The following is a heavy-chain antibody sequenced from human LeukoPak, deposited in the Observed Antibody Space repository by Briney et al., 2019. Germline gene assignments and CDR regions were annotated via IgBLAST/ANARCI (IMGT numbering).Heavy chain of an antibody. D-gene: IGHD2-21*02. J-gene: IGHJ4*02. V-gene: IGHV3-23*01. CDR2: ISAQGGTI. CDR3: AKTAPDTTYFDS. CDR1: GFTFNSYA. Sequence: PGGSLRLSYAASGFTFNSYAMNWVRQAPGKGLEWVSAISAQGGTIYYADSVKGRFTTSRDNSKNTLYLQVSSLRAVDTAVYYCAKTAPDTTYFDSWGKGTPVTVSS.